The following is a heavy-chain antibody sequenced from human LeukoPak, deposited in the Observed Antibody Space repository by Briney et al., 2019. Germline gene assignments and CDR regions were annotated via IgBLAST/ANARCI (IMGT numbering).Heavy chain of an antibody. J-gene: IGHJ4*02. CDR3: ARDASRVKLRYFDWSRDYFDY. CDR1: GVSISSSN. CDR2: ISSSSSYI. D-gene: IGHD3-9*01. V-gene: IGHV3-21*01. Sequence: ETLSLTCSVSGVSISSSNSYWGWIRQPPGKGLEWVSSISSSSSYIYYADSVKGRFTISRDNAKNSLYLQMNSLRAEDTAVYYCARDASRVKLRYFDWSRDYFDYWGQGTLVTVSS.